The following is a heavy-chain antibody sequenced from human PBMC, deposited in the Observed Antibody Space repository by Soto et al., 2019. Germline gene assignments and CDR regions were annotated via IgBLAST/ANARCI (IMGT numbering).Heavy chain of an antibody. J-gene: IGHJ3*02. CDR1: GGSISSYY. V-gene: IGHV4-59*01. CDR3: ARNQRGYSFDI. D-gene: IGHD2-2*03. CDR2: IYYSGST. Sequence: TLSLTCTVSGGSISSYYWSWIRQPPGKGLEWIGYIYYSGSTNYNPSLKSRVTISVDTSKNQFSLKLSSVTAADTAVYYCARNQRGYSFDIWGQGTMVTVSS.